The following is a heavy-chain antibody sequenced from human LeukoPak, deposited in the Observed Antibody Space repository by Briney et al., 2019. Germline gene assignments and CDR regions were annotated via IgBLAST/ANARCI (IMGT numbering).Heavy chain of an antibody. Sequence: ASVKVSCKASGYTFTAHFLHWVRQAPGQGLEWMVWINPNSGGPIYAQKFHGRVTMTTDTSITTAYMELTGLKSDDTAVYYCARDMGYTYGYRLYHYGMDLWGQGTTVTVSS. CDR3: ARDMGYTYGYRLYHYGMDL. CDR2: INPNSGGP. J-gene: IGHJ6*02. D-gene: IGHD5-18*01. CDR1: GYTFTAHF. V-gene: IGHV1-2*02.